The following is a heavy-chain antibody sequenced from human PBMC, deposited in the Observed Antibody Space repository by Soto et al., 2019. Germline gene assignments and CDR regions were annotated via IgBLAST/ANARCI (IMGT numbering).Heavy chain of an antibody. CDR2: IIPIFGIA. V-gene: IGHV1-69*10. CDR3: ARAGGHSSGYIYYFDY. Sequence: ASVKVSCKASGGTFSSYAISWVRQAPGQGLDWMGGIIPIFGIANYAQKFQGRVTITADKSTSTAYMELSSLRSEVTAVYYCARAGGHSSGYIYYFDYWGQGTLVTVSS. J-gene: IGHJ4*02. CDR1: GGTFSSYA. D-gene: IGHD6-19*01.